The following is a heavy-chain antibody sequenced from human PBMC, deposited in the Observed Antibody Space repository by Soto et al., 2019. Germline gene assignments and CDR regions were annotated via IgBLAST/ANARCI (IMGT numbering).Heavy chain of an antibody. Sequence: EVQLVESGGGLVQPGGSLRLSCAASGFTFSSYSMNWVRQAPGKGLEWVSYISSSSSTIYYADSVKGRFTISGDNAKNSLSLQMNSLRADDTAVYYCARDLNSGLFDYWGQGTLVTVSS. CDR3: ARDLNSGLFDY. CDR1: GFTFSSYS. CDR2: ISSSSSTI. V-gene: IGHV3-48*01. J-gene: IGHJ4*02. D-gene: IGHD2-15*01.